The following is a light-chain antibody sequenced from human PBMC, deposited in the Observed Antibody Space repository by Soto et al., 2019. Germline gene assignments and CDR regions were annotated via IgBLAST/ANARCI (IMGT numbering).Light chain of an antibody. CDR3: SSYAGSNPVV. J-gene: IGLJ2*01. V-gene: IGLV2-8*01. CDR1: SCDVGGYNY. CDR2: EVS. Sequence: QSALTQPPSASGSPGQSVTISCTGTSCDVGGYNYVSWYQQHPGKAPKLMIYEVSKRPSGVPDRFSGSKSGNTASLTVSGLQAEDEADYYCSSYAGSNPVVFGGGTKVTVL.